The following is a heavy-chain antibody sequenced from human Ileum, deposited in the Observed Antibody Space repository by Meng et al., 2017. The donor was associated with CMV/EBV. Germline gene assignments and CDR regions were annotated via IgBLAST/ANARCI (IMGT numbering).Heavy chain of an antibody. CDR2: ISGSGGST. CDR3: AKAGDYMYYFDY. V-gene: IGHV3-23*01. Sequence: AASGFTFSSYAMSWVRQAPGKGLEWVSAISGSGGSTYYADSVKGRFTISRDNSKNTLYLQMNSLRAEDTAVYYCAKAGDYMYYFDYWGQGTLVTVSS. J-gene: IGHJ4*02. CDR1: GFTFSSYA. D-gene: IGHD4-17*01.